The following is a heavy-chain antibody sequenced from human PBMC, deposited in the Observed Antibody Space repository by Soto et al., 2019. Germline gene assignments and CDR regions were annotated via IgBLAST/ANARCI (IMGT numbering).Heavy chain of an antibody. CDR2: ISASGGSK. J-gene: IGHJ4*02. CDR1: GITLRSYP. D-gene: IGHD1-26*01. CDR3: AKGQNSGTYRFYFDY. Sequence: PGGSVRLSCAGSGITLRSYPMSWVRQSPGKEPEWVSGISASGGSKSYADSVKGRFTISRDNSKNTLYLQMNRLRADETAVYHCAKGQNSGTYRFYFDYWGQGALVTVSS. V-gene: IGHV3-23*01.